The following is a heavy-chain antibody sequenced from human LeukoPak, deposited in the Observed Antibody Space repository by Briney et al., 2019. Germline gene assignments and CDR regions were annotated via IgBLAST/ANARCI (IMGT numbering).Heavy chain of an antibody. Sequence: SETLSLTCAVYGGSFSGYYWSWIRQPPGKGLEWIGEINHSGSTNYNPSLKSRVTISVDTSKNQFSLKLSSVTAADTAVYYCARTPITMVRGVIRYYYYYMDVWGKGTTVTVSS. J-gene: IGHJ6*03. V-gene: IGHV4-34*01. D-gene: IGHD3-10*01. CDR2: INHSGST. CDR3: ARTPITMVRGVIRYYYYYMDV. CDR1: GGSFSGYY.